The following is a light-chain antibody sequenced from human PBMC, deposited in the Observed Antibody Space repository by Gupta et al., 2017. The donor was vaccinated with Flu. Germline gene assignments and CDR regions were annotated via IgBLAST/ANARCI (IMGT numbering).Light chain of an antibody. CDR3: QQYNSFSFT. J-gene: IGKJ3*01. Sequence: GSGVTITCRASHSISSSLAWYQQKPGKAPKLLIYKASSVESGVPARFSGSGSGTEFTLTISRLQPDDFATYYCQQYNSFSFTFGPGTKVEI. CDR1: HSISSS. CDR2: KAS. V-gene: IGKV1-5*03.